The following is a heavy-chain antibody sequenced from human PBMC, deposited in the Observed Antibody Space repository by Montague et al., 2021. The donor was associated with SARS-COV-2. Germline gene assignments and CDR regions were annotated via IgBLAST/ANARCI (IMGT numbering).Heavy chain of an antibody. Sequence: SETLSLTCTVSGGSISSFYWSWFRQPPGKGLEWIGYISDSGSTNYNPSLTIRATMSVDTSKNQFSLKVNSVTAADTAVYYCARHYSATLPAVYWGQGTLVTVSS. CDR3: ARHYSATLPAVY. CDR1: GGSISSFY. V-gene: IGHV4-59*08. D-gene: IGHD2-15*01. J-gene: IGHJ4*02. CDR2: ISDSGST.